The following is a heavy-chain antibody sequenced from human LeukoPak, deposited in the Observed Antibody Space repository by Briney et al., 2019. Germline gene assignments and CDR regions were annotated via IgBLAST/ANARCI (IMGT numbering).Heavy chain of an antibody. D-gene: IGHD3-10*01. V-gene: IGHV3-30-3*01. CDR1: GFTFSSYA. J-gene: IGHJ4*02. CDR2: ISYDGSKK. Sequence: PGGSLRLSCAASGFTFSSYAMHWVRQAPGKGLEWVAVISYDGSKKYYADSVKGRFTISRDNSKNTLYLQMNSLRAEDTAVYYCAREGSQGSGSYFGYWGQGTLVTVSS. CDR3: AREGSQGSGSYFGY.